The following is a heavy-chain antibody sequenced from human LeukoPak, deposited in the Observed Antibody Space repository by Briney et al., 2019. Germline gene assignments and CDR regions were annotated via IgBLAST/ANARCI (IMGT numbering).Heavy chain of an antibody. V-gene: IGHV4-39*01. Sequence: SETLSLTCTVSGGSISSSSYYWAWIRQPPGKGLEWIGSIYYSGTTYYNPSLKSGITISVDTSKSQFSLKLSSVTAADTAVYYCASLAIFTLGWYDPWGQGTLVTVSS. CDR1: GGSISSSSYY. CDR3: ASLAIFTLGWYDP. D-gene: IGHD3-3*01. J-gene: IGHJ5*02. CDR2: IYYSGTT.